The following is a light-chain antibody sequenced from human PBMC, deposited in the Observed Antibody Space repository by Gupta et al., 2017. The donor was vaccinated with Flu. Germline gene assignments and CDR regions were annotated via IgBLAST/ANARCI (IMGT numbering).Light chain of an antibody. CDR2: DAS. CDR3: QLDDHLPLT. J-gene: IGKJ4*01. CDR1: QNIDKL. V-gene: IGKV1-33*01. Sequence: PSSLSASVGDRVTITCQASQNIDKLFNWYQQKPGKAPNLLLYDASNFETGVPSRFSGSGSWTYFTLTITSLQPDDIATYYCQLDDHLPLTFGGGTRLEIK.